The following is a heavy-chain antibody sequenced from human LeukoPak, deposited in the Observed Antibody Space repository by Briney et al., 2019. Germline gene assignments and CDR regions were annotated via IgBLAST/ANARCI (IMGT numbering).Heavy chain of an antibody. J-gene: IGHJ4*02. Sequence: SETLSLTCTVSGGSISSYYWSWIRQPAGKGLEWIGRIYTSGSTNYNPSLKSRVTMSVDTSKNQFSLKLSSVTAADTAVYYCARETHDYVWGSYRYTLFDYWGQGTLVTVSS. CDR1: GGSISSYY. CDR3: ARETHDYVWGSYRYTLFDY. D-gene: IGHD3-16*02. V-gene: IGHV4-4*07. CDR2: IYTSGST.